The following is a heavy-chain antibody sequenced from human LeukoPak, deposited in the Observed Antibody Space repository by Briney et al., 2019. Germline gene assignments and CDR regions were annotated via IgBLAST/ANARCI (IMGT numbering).Heavy chain of an antibody. CDR2: ISSSSYI. V-gene: IGHV3-21*01. CDR3: AGARGGSVEMATD. CDR1: GFTFSSYS. J-gene: IGHJ4*02. D-gene: IGHD5-24*01. Sequence: GGSLRLSCAASGFTFSSYSMNWVRQAPGKGLEWVSSISSSSYIYYADSVKGRFTISRDNAKNSLYLQMNSLRAEDTAVYYCAGARGGSVEMATDWGQGTLVTVSS.